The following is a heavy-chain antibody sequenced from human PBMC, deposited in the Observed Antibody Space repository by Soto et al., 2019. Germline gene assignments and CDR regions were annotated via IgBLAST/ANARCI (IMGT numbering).Heavy chain of an antibody. D-gene: IGHD6-19*01. J-gene: IGHJ5*02. V-gene: IGHV4-59*01. Sequence: PSETLSLTCPVSGGSISSYYWSWIRPPPGKGLEWIGYIYYSGSTNYNPSLKSRVTISVDTSKNQFSLKLSSVTAADTAVYYCARSYSSGKRNWFDPWGQGTLVTVSS. CDR3: ARSYSSGKRNWFDP. CDR2: IYYSGST. CDR1: GGSISSYY.